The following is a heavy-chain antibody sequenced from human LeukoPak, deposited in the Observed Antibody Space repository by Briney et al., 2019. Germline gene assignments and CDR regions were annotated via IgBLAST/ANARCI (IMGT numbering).Heavy chain of an antibody. CDR3: SRENGAFSPFGY. Sequence: SQTLSLTCGVSGGSITSTNWWSWVRQPPGQGLEWIGEVSLSGLTNYNPSLSSRVIMALDTSKNHLSLHLTSVTAADTAVYYCSRENGAFSPFGYWGQGYLVTVLS. J-gene: IGHJ4*02. CDR2: VSLSGLT. D-gene: IGHD2-8*01. CDR1: GGSITSTNW. V-gene: IGHV4-4*02.